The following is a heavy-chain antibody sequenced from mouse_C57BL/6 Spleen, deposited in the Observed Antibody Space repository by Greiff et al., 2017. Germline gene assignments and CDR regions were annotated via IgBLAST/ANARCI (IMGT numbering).Heavy chain of an antibody. J-gene: IGHJ4*01. CDR1: GYTFTSYG. CDR2: IYIGNGYT. Sequence: EVKLMESGAELVRPGSSVKMSCKTSGYTFTSYGINWVKQRPGQGLEWIGYIYIGNGYTEYNEKFKGKATLTSDTSSSTAYMQLSSLTSEDSAIYFCARSNYSNYVSFSMDYWGQGTSVTVSS. V-gene: IGHV1-58*01. CDR3: ARSNYSNYVSFSMDY. D-gene: IGHD2-5*01.